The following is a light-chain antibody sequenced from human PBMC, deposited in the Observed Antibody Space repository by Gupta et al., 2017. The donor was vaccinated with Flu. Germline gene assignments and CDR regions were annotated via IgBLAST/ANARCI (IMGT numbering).Light chain of an antibody. CDR3: QQHSNWFLYI. CDR1: QSVSSY. CDR2: DAS. V-gene: IGKV3-11*01. Sequence: EIVLTQSPATLSLSPGERATLSCRASQSVSSYLAWYQQKPGQAPRLLIYDASNRATGIPARFSGSGSGTDFTLTISSLEPEDFAVYYCQQHSNWFLYIFGQGTKLEIK. J-gene: IGKJ2*01.